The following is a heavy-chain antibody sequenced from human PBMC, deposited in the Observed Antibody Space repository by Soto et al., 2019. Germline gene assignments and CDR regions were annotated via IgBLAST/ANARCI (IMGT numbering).Heavy chain of an antibody. J-gene: IGHJ4*02. V-gene: IGHV3-23*01. CDR3: AKDPNGDYVGAFDS. CDR1: GFTFSSYA. CDR2: ISSSGTST. D-gene: IGHD4-17*01. Sequence: LSLSCAASGFTFSSYAMSWVRQAPGKGLEWVSGISSSGTSTYYTDSVKGRFTISRDNSGNTLFLHMNSLRADDTAVYYCAKDPNGDYVGAFDSWGQGTLVTVSS.